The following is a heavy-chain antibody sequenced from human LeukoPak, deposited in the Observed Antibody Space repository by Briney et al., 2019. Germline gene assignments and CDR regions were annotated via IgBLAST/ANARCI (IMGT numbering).Heavy chain of an antibody. Sequence: SETLSLTCTVSGGSINSYYWSWIRQPPGKGLEWIGYIYYSGSTNYNPSLKSRVTISVDTSKNQFSLKLSSVTAADTAVYYCASPNIPRKKSDAFDIWGQGTMVTVSS. V-gene: IGHV4-59*01. CDR2: IYYSGST. J-gene: IGHJ3*02. CDR1: GGSINSYY. CDR3: ASPNIPRKKSDAFDI.